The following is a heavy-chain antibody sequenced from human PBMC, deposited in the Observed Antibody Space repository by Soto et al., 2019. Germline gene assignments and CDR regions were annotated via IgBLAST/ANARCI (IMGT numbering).Heavy chain of an antibody. CDR3: ARAPLYNDILTDPGGFDY. V-gene: IGHV4-31*03. CDR1: GGSISSGGYY. CDR2: IYYSGST. J-gene: IGHJ4*02. Sequence: QVQLQESGPGLVKPSQTLSLTCTVSGGSISSGGYYWSWIRQHPGKGLEWIGYIYYSGSTYYNPSLKSRVTISVDTSKNQFSLKLSSVTAADTAVYHCARAPLYNDILTDPGGFDYWGQGTLVTVSS. D-gene: IGHD3-9*01.